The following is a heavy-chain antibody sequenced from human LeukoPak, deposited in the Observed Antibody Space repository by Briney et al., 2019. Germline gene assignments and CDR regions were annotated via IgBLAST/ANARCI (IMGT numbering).Heavy chain of an antibody. D-gene: IGHD5-12*01. J-gene: IGHJ4*02. V-gene: IGHV3-23*01. CDR1: GFTFSSYA. Sequence: PGGSLRLSCAASGFTFSSYAMSWVRQAPGKGLEWVSAISGSGGSTYYADSVKGRFTISRDNSKNTLYLQMNSLRAEDTAVYYCAKLSYSGYAARPDQSYFDYWGQGTLVTVSS. CDR3: AKLSYSGYAARPDQSYFDY. CDR2: ISGSGGST.